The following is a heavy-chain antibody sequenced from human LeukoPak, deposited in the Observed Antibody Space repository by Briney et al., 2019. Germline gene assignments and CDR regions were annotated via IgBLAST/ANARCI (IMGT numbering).Heavy chain of an antibody. CDR2: INSDGSST. J-gene: IGHJ4*02. CDR1: GFAFSSCW. Sequence: GGSLRLSCAASGFAFSSCWMHWVRQAPGKGLVWVSRINSDGSSTSYADSVKGRFTISRDNAKNTLYLQMNSLRAEDTAVYYCARGNSGYDLDLRFDYWGQGTLVTVSS. V-gene: IGHV3-74*01. CDR3: ARGNSGYDLDLRFDY. D-gene: IGHD5-12*01.